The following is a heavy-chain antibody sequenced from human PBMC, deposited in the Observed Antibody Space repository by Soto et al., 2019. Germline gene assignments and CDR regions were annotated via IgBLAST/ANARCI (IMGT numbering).Heavy chain of an antibody. CDR3: ERFQQPIAVAGTSWFDP. D-gene: IGHD6-19*01. CDR2: IYSGGST. Sequence: EVQLVESGGGLVQPGGSLRLSCAASGFTVSSHYMSWVRQAPGKGLEWVSVIYSGGSTYYADSVKGRFTISRDNSKNTLYLQMNSLRAEDTAVYYCERFQQPIAVAGTSWFDPWGQGTLVTVS. J-gene: IGHJ5*02. V-gene: IGHV3-66*01. CDR1: GFTVSSHY.